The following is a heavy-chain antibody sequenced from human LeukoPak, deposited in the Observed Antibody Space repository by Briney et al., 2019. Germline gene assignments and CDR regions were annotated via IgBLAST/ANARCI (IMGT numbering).Heavy chain of an antibody. CDR2: KKPNSGKS. Sequence: ASVKVSCKASGYTFTNYNIHCVTQASGHGREWRGGKKPNSGKSDSTQKFQGKLSMTRDTSVTTAYMELTSLRSDDTAVYYCARRVADHFDYWGQGTLVTVSS. CDR1: GYTFTNYN. J-gene: IGHJ4*02. CDR3: ARRVADHFDY. V-gene: IGHV1-8*01. D-gene: IGHD6-19*01.